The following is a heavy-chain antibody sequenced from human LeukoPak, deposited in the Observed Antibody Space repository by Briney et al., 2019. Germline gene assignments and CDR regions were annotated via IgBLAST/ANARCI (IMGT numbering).Heavy chain of an antibody. V-gene: IGHV4-30-2*01. CDR2: IYHSGST. Sequence: SETLSLTCTVSGGSISSGGYYWSWIRQPPGKGLEWIGYIYHSGSTYYNPSLKSRVTISVDRSKNQFSLKLSSVTAADTAVYYCAREWEVPAASGQGWFDPWGQGTLVTVSS. CDR3: AREWEVPAASGQGWFDP. J-gene: IGHJ5*02. CDR1: GGSISSGGYY. D-gene: IGHD2-2*01.